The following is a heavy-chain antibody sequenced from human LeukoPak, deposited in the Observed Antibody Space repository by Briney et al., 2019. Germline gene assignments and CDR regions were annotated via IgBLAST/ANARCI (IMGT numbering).Heavy chain of an antibody. CDR2: VHYSGST. CDR1: GGSISSYY. J-gene: IGHJ5*02. CDR3: ARFYGSGSSTLNWFDP. Sequence: SETLSLTCTVSGGSISSYYWSWIRQPPGKGLEWIAYVHYSGSTNYNPSLKSRVTISVDTSKNQFSLKLSSVTAADTAVYYCARFYGSGSSTLNWFDPWGQGTLVTVSS. D-gene: IGHD3-10*01. V-gene: IGHV4-59*01.